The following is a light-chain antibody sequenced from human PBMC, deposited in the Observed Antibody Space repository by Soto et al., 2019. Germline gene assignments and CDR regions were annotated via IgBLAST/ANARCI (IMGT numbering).Light chain of an antibody. Sequence: EIVMTQSPATLSVSPGERATLSCRASQSVNSKLDWYQQKPGQAPRLLIYGASTRATGIPARFSVSGSGTNFTLTISSLQSEDFALYFCQQYNNWPYTFGQGTKLEIK. CDR1: QSVNSK. V-gene: IGKV3-15*01. CDR3: QQYNNWPYT. J-gene: IGKJ2*01. CDR2: GAS.